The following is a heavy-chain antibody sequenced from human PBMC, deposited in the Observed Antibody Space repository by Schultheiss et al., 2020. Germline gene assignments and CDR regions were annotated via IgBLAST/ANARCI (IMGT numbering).Heavy chain of an antibody. J-gene: IGHJ6*02. CDR2: ISSSSSYI. CDR3: ARGGIPV. Sequence: GESLKISCAASGFTFSSYAMSWVRQAPGKGLEWVSSISSSSSYIYYADSVKGRFTISRDNAKNSLYLQMNSLRAEDTAVYYCARGGIPVWGQGTTVTVSS. D-gene: IGHD3-16*01. CDR1: GFTFSSYA. V-gene: IGHV3-21*01.